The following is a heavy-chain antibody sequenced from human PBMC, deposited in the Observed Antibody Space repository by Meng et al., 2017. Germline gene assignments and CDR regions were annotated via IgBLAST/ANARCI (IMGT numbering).Heavy chain of an antibody. J-gene: IGHJ5*02. Sequence: LSLTCAASGFTFSSYSMNWVRQAPGKGLEWVSSISSSSYIYYADSVKGRFTISRDNAKNSLYLQMNSLRAEDTAVYYCASRFRRGAGAAAGRSESGNPWGQGTLVTVSS. CDR3: ASRFRRGAGAAAGRSESGNP. D-gene: IGHD6-13*01. CDR1: GFTFSSYS. CDR2: ISSSSYI. V-gene: IGHV3-21*01.